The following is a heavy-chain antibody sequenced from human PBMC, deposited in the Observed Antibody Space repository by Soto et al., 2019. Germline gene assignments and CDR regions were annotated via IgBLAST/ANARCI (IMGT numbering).Heavy chain of an antibody. CDR3: ASRGSGSYYDY. J-gene: IGHJ4*02. Sequence: EVQLLESGGGLVQPGGSLRLSCAASGFTFSSYAMRWVRQAPVKGLEWVSAISGSGGSTYYADSVKGRFTISRDNSKNPLYLQLNSLGPADTAVYYCASRGSGSYYDYWGQGTLVTVSS. V-gene: IGHV3-23*01. CDR2: ISGSGGST. D-gene: IGHD1-26*01. CDR1: GFTFSSYA.